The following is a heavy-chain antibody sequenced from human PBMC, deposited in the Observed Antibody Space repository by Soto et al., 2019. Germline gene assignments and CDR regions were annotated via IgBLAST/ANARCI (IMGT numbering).Heavy chain of an antibody. Sequence: EVQLLESGGGLVQPGGSLRLSCAASGFTFSSYAMSWVRQAPGKGLEWVSAISGSGGSTYYADSVKGRFTISRDNSKNTLDLKMNSLRAEDTAVYYCAKGPHYYGSGSQYGMDVWGQGTTVTVSS. CDR1: GFTFSSYA. CDR2: ISGSGGST. D-gene: IGHD3-10*01. CDR3: AKGPHYYGSGSQYGMDV. V-gene: IGHV3-23*01. J-gene: IGHJ6*02.